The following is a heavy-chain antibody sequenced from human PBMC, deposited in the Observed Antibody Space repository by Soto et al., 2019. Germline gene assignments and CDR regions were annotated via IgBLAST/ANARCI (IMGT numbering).Heavy chain of an antibody. CDR3: ARNFVPRLLVRGVIPRGVDV. Sequence: SETLSLTCVVYRGSFSDYYWSWIRQPPGKGLEWIGEINHSGTTNYNPSLKSRVTMSVDTSKNQFSLRLTSVTAADTAVYYCARNFVPRLLVRGVIPRGVDVWGQGTTVTVSS. V-gene: IGHV4-34*01. J-gene: IGHJ6*02. D-gene: IGHD3-10*01. CDR1: RGSFSDYY. CDR2: INHSGTT.